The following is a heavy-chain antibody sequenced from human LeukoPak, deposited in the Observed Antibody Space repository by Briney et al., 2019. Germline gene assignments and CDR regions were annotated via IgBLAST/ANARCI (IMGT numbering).Heavy chain of an antibody. V-gene: IGHV4-39*01. CDR3: ARHEGANWFDP. CDR1: GGSINGSG. CDR2: IHHSGRP. Sequence: PSETLSLTCTVSGGSINGSGWGWIRQPPGKGLYWIGTIHHSGRPFYNPSLHTRVAISIDTAKKQFALTLTSVTAADTAAYYCARHEGANWFDPWGQGALVTVSS. J-gene: IGHJ5*02. D-gene: IGHD3-16*01.